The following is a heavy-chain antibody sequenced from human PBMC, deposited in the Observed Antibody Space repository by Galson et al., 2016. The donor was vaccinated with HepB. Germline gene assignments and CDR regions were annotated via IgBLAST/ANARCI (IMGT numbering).Heavy chain of an antibody. J-gene: IGHJ4*02. CDR3: ARKYNWNVDY. Sequence: SETLSLTCNVSGDSISSSAYYWGWIRQPPGKGLDWIGSIYYTGNTYYNPSLKSRVTISVDTSKNQFSLKLSSVTAADTAVYYCARKYNWNVDYWGQGTLVTVSS. V-gene: IGHV4-39*01. CDR2: IYYTGNT. D-gene: IGHD1-1*01. CDR1: GDSISSSAYY.